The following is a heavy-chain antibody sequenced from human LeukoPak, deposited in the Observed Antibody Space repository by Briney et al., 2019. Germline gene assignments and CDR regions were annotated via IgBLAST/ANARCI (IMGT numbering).Heavy chain of an antibody. CDR1: GDSVSSNSAA. Sequence: SQTLSLTCAISGDSVSSNSAAWNWIRPSPSRGLEWLGRTYYRSKWYNDYGTSVKGRITINPDTSKNQFSLQLNSVTPEDTAVYYCARDGPGELLLDYWGQGTLVTVSS. V-gene: IGHV6-1*01. D-gene: IGHD1-7*01. CDR3: ARDGPGELLLDY. J-gene: IGHJ4*02. CDR2: TYYRSKWYN.